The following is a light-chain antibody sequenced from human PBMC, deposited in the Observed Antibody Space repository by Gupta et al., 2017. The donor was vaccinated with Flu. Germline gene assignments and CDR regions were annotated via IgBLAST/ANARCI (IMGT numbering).Light chain of an antibody. V-gene: IGKV3-11*01. CDR3: QQRSDWLS. J-gene: IGKJ4*01. CDR1: QSISNY. Sequence: PGERSTLACRASQSISNYLAWYQQKPGQAPRLLIYNASNRATGISARFSGSGSGTDFTLTISSLEPEDFAVYYCQQRSDWLSFGGGTKVEIK. CDR2: NAS.